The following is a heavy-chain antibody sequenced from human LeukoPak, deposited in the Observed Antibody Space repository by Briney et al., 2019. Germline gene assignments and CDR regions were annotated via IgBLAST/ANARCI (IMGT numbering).Heavy chain of an antibody. J-gene: IGHJ3*02. D-gene: IGHD3-22*01. CDR3: ARGSSGYYLSGAFDI. CDR2: IYYSGST. CDR1: GGPISSSSYY. Sequence: SETLSLTCTVSGGPISSSSYYWGWIRQPPGKGLEWIGSIYYSGSTYYNPSLKSRVTISVDTSKNQFSLKLSSVTAADTAVYYCARGSSGYYLSGAFDIWGQGTMVTVSS. V-gene: IGHV4-39*01.